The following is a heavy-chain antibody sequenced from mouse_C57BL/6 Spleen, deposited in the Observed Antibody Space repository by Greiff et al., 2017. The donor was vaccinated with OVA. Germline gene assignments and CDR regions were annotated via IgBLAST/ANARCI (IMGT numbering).Heavy chain of an antibody. CDR1: GYTFTDYE. J-gene: IGHJ3*01. V-gene: IGHV1-15*01. Sequence: QVQLQQSGAELVRPGASVTLSCKASGYTFTDYEMHWVKQTPVHGLEWIGVIDPETGGTAYNQKFKGKAILTADKSSSTAYMELRSLTSEDSAVYYCTKGEIYYGYDWFAYWGQGTLVTVSA. D-gene: IGHD2-2*01. CDR3: TKGEIYYGYDWFAY. CDR2: IDPETGGT.